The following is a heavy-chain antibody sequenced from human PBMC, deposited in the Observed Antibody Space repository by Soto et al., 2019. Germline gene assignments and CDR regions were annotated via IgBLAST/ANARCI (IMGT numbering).Heavy chain of an antibody. D-gene: IGHD2-15*01. CDR3: ARGVVVAATMYYYYGMDV. V-gene: IGHV3-30*03. J-gene: IGHJ6*02. CDR1: GFTFSSYG. CDR2: ISYDGSNK. Sequence: GGSLRLSCAASGFTFSSYGMHWVRQAPGKGLEWVAVISYDGSNKYYADSVKGRFTISRDNSKNTLYLQMNSLRAEDTAVYYCARGVVVAATMYYYYGMDVWGQGTTVTVSS.